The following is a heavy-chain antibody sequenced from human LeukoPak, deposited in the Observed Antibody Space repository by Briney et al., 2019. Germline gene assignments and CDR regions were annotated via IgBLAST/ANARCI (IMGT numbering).Heavy chain of an antibody. CDR3: ACSDILTGYYNHNFDY. Sequence: GGSLRLSCAASGFIFSDFAMSWVRQAPGKGLEWVSGMSASGSHTHSADFVKGRFTISRDNSKNTLYLQMNSLRAEDTAVCYCACSDILTGYYNHNFDYWGQGTLVTVSS. CDR1: GFIFSDFA. V-gene: IGHV3-23*01. J-gene: IGHJ4*02. CDR2: MSASGSHT. D-gene: IGHD3-9*01.